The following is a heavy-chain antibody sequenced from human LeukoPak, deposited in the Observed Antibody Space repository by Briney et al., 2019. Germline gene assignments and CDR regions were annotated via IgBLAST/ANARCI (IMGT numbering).Heavy chain of an antibody. CDR1: GFAFSSYN. D-gene: IGHD1-14*01. CDR2: ISSNSKLI. V-gene: IGHV3-21*05. Sequence: GESLRLSCAASGFAFSSYNMDWVRQAPGKGLECVSYISSNSKLIHYADSVKGRVTISRDNAKNSLYLQMNSLRAHDTAVYYCARDLNHAFDIWGQGTMVTVSS. CDR3: ARDLNHAFDI. J-gene: IGHJ3*02.